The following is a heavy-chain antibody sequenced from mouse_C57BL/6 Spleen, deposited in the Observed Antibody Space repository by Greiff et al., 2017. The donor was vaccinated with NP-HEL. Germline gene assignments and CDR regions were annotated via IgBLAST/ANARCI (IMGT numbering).Heavy chain of an antibody. D-gene: IGHD2-4*01. Sequence: EVQLVESGGDLVKPGGSLKLSCAASGFTFSSYGMSWVRQTPDKRLEWVATISSGGSYTYYPDSVKGRFTISRDNAKNTLYLQMSSLKSEDTAMYYCARRSSTMITDWYFDVWGTGTTVTVSS. CDR2: ISSGGSYT. J-gene: IGHJ1*03. V-gene: IGHV5-6*01. CDR1: GFTFSSYG. CDR3: ARRSSTMITDWYFDV.